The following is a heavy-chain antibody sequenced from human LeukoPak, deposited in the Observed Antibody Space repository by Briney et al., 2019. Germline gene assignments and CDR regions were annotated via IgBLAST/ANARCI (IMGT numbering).Heavy chain of an antibody. D-gene: IGHD4-17*01. J-gene: IGHJ5*02. V-gene: IGHV3-11*01. CDR2: ISSSGSTI. CDR1: GFTFSDYY. Sequence: PGGSLRLSCAASGFTFSDYYMSWIRQAPGKGLEWVSYISSSGSTIYYADSVKGRFTISRDSAKNSLYLQMNSLRAEDTAVYYCAREVEYGESRLDPWGQGTLVTVSS. CDR3: AREVEYGESRLDP.